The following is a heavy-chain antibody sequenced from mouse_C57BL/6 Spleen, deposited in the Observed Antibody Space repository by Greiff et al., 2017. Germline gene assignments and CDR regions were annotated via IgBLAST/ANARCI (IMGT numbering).Heavy chain of an antibody. CDR2: INYDGSST. J-gene: IGHJ1*03. CDR3: AREGGDYDVYWYCDV. V-gene: IGHV5-16*01. CDR1: GFTFSDYY. Sequence: EVHLVESEGGLVQPGSSMKLSCTASGFTFSDYYMAWVRQVPEKGLEWVANINYDGSSTYYLDSLKSRFIISRDNAKNILYLQMSSLKSEDTATYYCAREGGDYDVYWYCDVWGTGTTVTVAS. D-gene: IGHD2-4*01.